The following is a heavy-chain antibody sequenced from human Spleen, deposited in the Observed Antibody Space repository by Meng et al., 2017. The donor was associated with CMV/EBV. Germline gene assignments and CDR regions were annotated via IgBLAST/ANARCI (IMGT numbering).Heavy chain of an antibody. CDR3: ARGQKGYFDL. V-gene: IGHV4-30-4*01. CDR1: GGSISSSNYY. CDR2: IYNSGST. Sequence: QVQLQESGPGLVKPSQTLSLTCTVSGGSISSSNYYWSWIRQPPGKGLEWSGHIYNSGSTYYSPSLKSRITISVDTSKNQFSLKLSSVTAADTAVYYCARGQKGYFDLWGRGALVTVSS. J-gene: IGHJ2*01.